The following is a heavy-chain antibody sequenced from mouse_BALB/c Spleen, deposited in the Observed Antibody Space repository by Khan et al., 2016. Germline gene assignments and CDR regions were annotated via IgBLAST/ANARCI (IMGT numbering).Heavy chain of an antibody. V-gene: IGHV1-87*01. CDR2: IYPGDGDT. Sequence: QVQLQQSGAELTRPGASVKLSCKASGFTFFNYWLQWVKQRPGQGLEWIGAIYPGDGDTRYTQKFTGKAPLTADTSSRTAYMKLSNLTAEDSAVYYCTREGRGALDDWGQGTSVTVSS. J-gene: IGHJ4*01. CDR1: GFTFFNYW. CDR3: TREGRGALDD.